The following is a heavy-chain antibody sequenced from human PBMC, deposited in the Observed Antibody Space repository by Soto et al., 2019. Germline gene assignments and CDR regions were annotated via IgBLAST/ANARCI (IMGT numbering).Heavy chain of an antibody. CDR1: GFTFSSYE. J-gene: IGHJ1*01. CDR2: ISSSGSTI. Sequence: PGGSLRLSCAASGFTFSSYEMNWVRHAPGKGLEWVSYISSSGSTIYYADSVKGRFTISRDNAKNSLYLQMNSLRAEDTAVYYCATAYYYDSSGYGSEHWGQGTLVTVSS. V-gene: IGHV3-48*03. CDR3: ATAYYYDSSGYGSEH. D-gene: IGHD3-22*01.